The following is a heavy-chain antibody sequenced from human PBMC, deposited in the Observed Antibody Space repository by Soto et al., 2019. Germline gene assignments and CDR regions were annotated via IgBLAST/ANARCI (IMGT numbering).Heavy chain of an antibody. J-gene: IGHJ4*02. V-gene: IGHV4-39*02. CDR3: ARDYYDSSGYYDEYYFDY. D-gene: IGHD3-22*01. CDR2: IYYSGST. CDR1: GGSISSSSYY. Sequence: ASETLSLTCTVSGGSISSSSYYWGWIRQPPGKGLEWIGSIYYSGSTYYNPSLKSRVTISVDTSKNQFSLKLSSVTAADTAVYYCARDYYDSSGYYDEYYFDYWGQGTLVTVSS.